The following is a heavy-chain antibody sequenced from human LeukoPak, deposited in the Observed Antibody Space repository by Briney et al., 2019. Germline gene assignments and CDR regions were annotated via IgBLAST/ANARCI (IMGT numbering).Heavy chain of an antibody. J-gene: IGHJ1*01. D-gene: IGHD5-24*01. CDR3: ATGRDGYNSEYFQH. V-gene: IGHV1-69*04. CDR2: IIPILGIA. CDR1: GGTFSSYA. Sequence: ASVKVSCKASGGTFSSYAISWVRQAPGQGLEWMGRIIPILGIANYPQKFQGRVTVTRDTSTSTVYMELSSLRSEDTAVYFCATGRDGYNSEYFQHWGQGTLVTVSS.